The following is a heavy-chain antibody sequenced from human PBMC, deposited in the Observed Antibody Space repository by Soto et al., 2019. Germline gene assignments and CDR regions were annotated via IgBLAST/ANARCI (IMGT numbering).Heavy chain of an antibody. CDR3: AGGIAVADLFY. D-gene: IGHD6-19*01. CDR1: GFTVSSNY. V-gene: IGHV3-66*01. J-gene: IGHJ4*02. Sequence: EVQLVESGGGLVQPGGSLRLSCAASGFTVSSNYMSWVRQAPGKGLEWVSVIYSGGSTYYADSVKGRFTISRDNSKNTLYLQRTSLGAEETGVYYCAGGIAVADLFYWGQGTLVTVSS. CDR2: IYSGGST.